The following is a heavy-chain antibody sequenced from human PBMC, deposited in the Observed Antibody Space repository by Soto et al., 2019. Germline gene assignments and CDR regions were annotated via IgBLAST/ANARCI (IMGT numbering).Heavy chain of an antibody. D-gene: IGHD3-3*01. CDR2: IYHSGST. J-gene: IGHJ6*02. Sequence: SETLSLTCAVSGGSISSGGYSWSWIRQPPGKGLEWIGYIYHSGSTYYNPSLKSRVTISVDRSKNQFSLELSSLRSEDTAVYYCARLLSITIFGVVPDVWGQGTTVTVSS. CDR1: GGSISSGGYS. V-gene: IGHV4-30-2*02. CDR3: ARLLSITIFGVVPDV.